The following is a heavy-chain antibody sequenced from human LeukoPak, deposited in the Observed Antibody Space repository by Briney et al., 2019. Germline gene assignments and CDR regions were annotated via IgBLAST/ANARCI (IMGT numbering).Heavy chain of an antibody. Sequence: SETLSLTCAVYGGSFSGYYWSWIRQPPGKGLEWIGEINHSGSTNYNPSLKSRVTISVDTSKNQFSLKLSSVTAADTAVYYCARATVYYDFWSGTRFGAFDIWGQGATVTVSS. CDR3: ARATVYYDFWSGTRFGAFDI. D-gene: IGHD3-3*01. J-gene: IGHJ3*02. V-gene: IGHV4-34*01. CDR2: INHSGST. CDR1: GGSFSGYY.